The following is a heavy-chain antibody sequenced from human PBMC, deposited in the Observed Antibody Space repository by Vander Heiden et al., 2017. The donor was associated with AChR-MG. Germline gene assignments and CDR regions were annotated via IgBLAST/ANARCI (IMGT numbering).Heavy chain of an antibody. Sequence: EVQLVESGGGLVQPGRSLRLSCPASGFTFGDSAMSWVRQASGKGLEWVGFIRSKAYGGTTEYAASVKGRFTISRDDDKSSAYLQMNSLKTEDTAVYYCTRDRIGYCSSTSCHDYFDYWGQGTLVTVSS. J-gene: IGHJ4*02. CDR3: TRDRIGYCSSTSCHDYFDY. CDR1: GFTFGDSA. D-gene: IGHD2-2*01. CDR2: IRSKAYGGTT. V-gene: IGHV3-49*04.